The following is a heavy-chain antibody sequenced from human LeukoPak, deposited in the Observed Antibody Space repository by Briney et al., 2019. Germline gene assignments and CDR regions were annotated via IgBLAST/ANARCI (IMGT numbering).Heavy chain of an antibody. CDR2: IFYGGST. J-gene: IGHJ4*02. CDR3: ARHPGIVGANGSYYFDS. V-gene: IGHV4-39*01. D-gene: IGHD1-26*01. CDR1: GGSISSSSYY. Sequence: PSETLSHTCTVSGGSISSSSYYWGWIRQPPGKGLEWIGSIFYGGSTYYNASLKSPLTISVDTSRNQFSVRLSSVTAADTAVYYCARHPGIVGANGSYYFDSWGQGTLVTVSS.